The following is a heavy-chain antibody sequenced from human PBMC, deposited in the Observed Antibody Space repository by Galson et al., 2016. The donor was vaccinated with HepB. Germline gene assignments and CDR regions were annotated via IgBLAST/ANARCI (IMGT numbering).Heavy chain of an antibody. V-gene: IGHV1-18*04. CDR2: IATYNGDT. CDR1: GYTFTSYG. D-gene: IGHD2-2*01. Sequence: SVKVSCKASGYTFTSYGISWVRQAPGQGLEWMGWIATYNGDTNYAQKFQGRLTMTTDTSTTTAYMELRSLRFDDTAVYYCARDRIKVVPPVIVWFDPWGQGTLVTASS. J-gene: IGHJ5*02. CDR3: ARDRIKVVPPVIVWFDP.